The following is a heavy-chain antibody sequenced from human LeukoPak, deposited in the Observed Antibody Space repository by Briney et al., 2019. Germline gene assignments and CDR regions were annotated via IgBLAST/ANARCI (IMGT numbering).Heavy chain of an antibody. J-gene: IGHJ2*01. Sequence: QPGRSLKLSCAASGFTFSSYGMHWVRQAPGKGLEWVAVISYDGSNKYYADSVKGRFTISRDNSKNTLYLQMNSLRAEDTAVYYCAKESVVTARDWYFDLWGRGTLVTVSS. V-gene: IGHV3-30*18. CDR2: ISYDGSNK. CDR3: AKESVVTARDWYFDL. D-gene: IGHD2-21*02. CDR1: GFTFSSYG.